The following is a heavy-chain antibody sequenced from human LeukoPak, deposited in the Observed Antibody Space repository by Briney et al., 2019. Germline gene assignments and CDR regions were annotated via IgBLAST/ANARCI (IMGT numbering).Heavy chain of an antibody. CDR3: ARDADPYFSWAGGMNDY. Sequence: GGSLRLSCAASGFTFSSYAMHWVRQAPGKGLEWVAVISYDGSNKYYADSVKGRFTISRDNSKNTLYLQMNSLRAEDTAVYYCARDADPYFSWAGGMNDYWGQGTLVTVSS. D-gene: IGHD3-16*01. V-gene: IGHV3-30-3*01. J-gene: IGHJ4*02. CDR1: GFTFSSYA. CDR2: ISYDGSNK.